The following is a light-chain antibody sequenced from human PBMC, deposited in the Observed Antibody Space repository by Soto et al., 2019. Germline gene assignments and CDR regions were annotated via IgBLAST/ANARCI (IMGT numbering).Light chain of an antibody. CDR2: YDN. CDR1: NIGSKS. Sequence: SYELTQPPSVSVAPGKTASITCGGKNIGSKSVHWYQQKPGQAPRLVISYDNDRPSGIPERFSGSDSGNTATLTISRVEVGDEAVYYCQVWDSSSDHVVFGGGTKLTVL. V-gene: IGLV3-21*04. J-gene: IGLJ3*02. CDR3: QVWDSSSDHVV.